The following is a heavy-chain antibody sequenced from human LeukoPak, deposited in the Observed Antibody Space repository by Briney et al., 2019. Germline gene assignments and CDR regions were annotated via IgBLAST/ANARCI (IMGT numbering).Heavy chain of an antibody. J-gene: IGHJ4*02. D-gene: IGHD6-19*01. CDR2: ISSSSNYI. CDR1: GFTFSSYS. Sequence: GGSLRLSCAASGFTFSSYSMNWVRQAPGKGLEWVSSISSSSNYIHYADSVKGRFTISRDNAKNSLCLQINSLRAEDTAVYYCASGTGYTNGCFDYWGQGTLVTVSS. V-gene: IGHV3-21*01. CDR3: ASGTGYTNGCFDY.